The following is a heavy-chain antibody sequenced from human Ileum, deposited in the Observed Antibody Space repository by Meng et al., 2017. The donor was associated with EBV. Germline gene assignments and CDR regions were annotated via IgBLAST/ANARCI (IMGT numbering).Heavy chain of an antibody. J-gene: IGHJ4*02. CDR1: VGSSSSSDW. CDR2: TSHSGST. Sequence: HARRQEAVPGLVKPSETLYLRCAVAVGSSSSSDWCSWLRQPPGKGLEWIGETSHSGSTNYSPSLKSRVTISLDKSKNQLSLKLNSVTAADTAVYYCASSDYYRSDYWGQGTLVTVSS. CDR3: ASSDYYRSDY. V-gene: IGHV4-4*02. D-gene: IGHD3-22*01.